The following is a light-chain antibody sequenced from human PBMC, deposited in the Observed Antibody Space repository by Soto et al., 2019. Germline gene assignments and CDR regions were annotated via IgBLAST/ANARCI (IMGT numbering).Light chain of an antibody. CDR1: ESLTSSS. V-gene: IGKV3-20*01. CDR3: QHYGYSLWT. Sequence: EIVLTQSPATLSLSPGETATLSCRASESLTSSSLAWYQQRPGQAPSLLISGVSSRATGVPDRFSGSGSGTDFTLTITRLEPEDFAVYYCQHYGYSLWTFGQGTKVDIK. J-gene: IGKJ1*01. CDR2: GVS.